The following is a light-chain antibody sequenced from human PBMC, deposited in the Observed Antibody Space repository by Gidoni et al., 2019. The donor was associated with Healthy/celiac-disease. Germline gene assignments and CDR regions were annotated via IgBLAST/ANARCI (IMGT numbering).Light chain of an antibody. CDR1: QRISSW. CDR3: QQYNSYSIT. J-gene: IGKJ3*01. Sequence: DIQMTQSPSTLSASVGDRVTITCRASQRISSWLAWYQQKPGKAPKLLIYKASSLESGVPSRFSGSGSGTEFTLTISSLQPDDFATYYCQQYNSYSITFGSGTKVDIK. CDR2: KAS. V-gene: IGKV1-5*03.